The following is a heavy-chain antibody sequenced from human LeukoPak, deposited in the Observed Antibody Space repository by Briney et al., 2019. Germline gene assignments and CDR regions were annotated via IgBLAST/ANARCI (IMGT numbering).Heavy chain of an antibody. D-gene: IGHD1-26*01. CDR3: ARVKISGSYPPTYMDV. J-gene: IGHJ6*03. V-gene: IGHV4-61*02. CDR1: GGSISSGSNY. Sequence: PSETLSLTCTVSGGSISSGSNYWSWIRQPAGKGLEWIGRIYTSGSTNYNPSLKSRVTISVDTSKNQFSLKLSSVTAADTAVYYCARVKISGSYPPTYMDVWGKGTTVTVSS. CDR2: IYTSGST.